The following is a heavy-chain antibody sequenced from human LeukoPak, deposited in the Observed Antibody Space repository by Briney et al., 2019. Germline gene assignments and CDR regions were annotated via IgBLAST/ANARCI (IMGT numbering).Heavy chain of an antibody. Sequence: GGSLRLSCAASGFTFSTYWMHWVRQAPGKGLVWVSRINSDGSSTNYADSVKGRFTISRDNAKNTLYLQMNSLRAEDTAVYYCARVGGVIEGEDAFDIWGQGTMVTVSS. V-gene: IGHV3-74*01. CDR3: ARVGGVIEGEDAFDI. CDR1: GFTFSTYW. J-gene: IGHJ3*02. CDR2: INSDGSST. D-gene: IGHD3-16*02.